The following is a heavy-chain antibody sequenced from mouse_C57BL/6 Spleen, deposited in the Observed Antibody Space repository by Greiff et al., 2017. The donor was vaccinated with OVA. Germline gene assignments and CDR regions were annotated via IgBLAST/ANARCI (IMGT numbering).Heavy chain of an antibody. V-gene: IGHV1-50*01. CDR1: GYTFTSYW. CDR3: ARGGGNYRYFDY. J-gene: IGHJ2*01. Sequence: QVQLQQPGAELVKPGASVKLSCKASGYTFTSYWMQWVNQRPGQGLEWIGEIDPSDSYTNYNQKFKGKAPLTVDTSSSTAYMQLSSLTSEDSAVYYCARGGGNYRYFDYWGQGTTLTVSS. D-gene: IGHD2-1*01. CDR2: IDPSDSYT.